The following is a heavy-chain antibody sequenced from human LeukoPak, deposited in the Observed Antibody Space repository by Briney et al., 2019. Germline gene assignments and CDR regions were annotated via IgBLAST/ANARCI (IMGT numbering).Heavy chain of an antibody. CDR2: ISSSGTTI. CDR1: GFTFSSYS. CDR3: ARGDSTFDY. J-gene: IGHJ4*02. V-gene: IGHV3-48*04. D-gene: IGHD2/OR15-2a*01. Sequence: GGSLRLSCAASGFTFSSYSMNWVRQAPGKGLEWVSYISSSGTTISYAQSVKGRFTISRDNAKNSLYLQMNSLRAEDTAVYYCARGDSTFDYWGQGTLVTVSS.